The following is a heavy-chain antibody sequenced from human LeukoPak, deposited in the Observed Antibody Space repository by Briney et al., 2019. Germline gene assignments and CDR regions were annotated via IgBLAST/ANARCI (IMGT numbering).Heavy chain of an antibody. V-gene: IGHV4-4*02. CDR1: GGSISSSNW. J-gene: IGHJ6*04. Sequence: SETLSLTCAVSGGSISSSNWWSWVRQPPGKGLEWIGEIYHSGSTNYNPSLRSQVTISVDKSKNQFSLKLSSVTAADTAVYYCARGHYDILTGYHYGMDVWGKGTTVTVSS. CDR2: IYHSGST. D-gene: IGHD3-9*01. CDR3: ARGHYDILTGYHYGMDV.